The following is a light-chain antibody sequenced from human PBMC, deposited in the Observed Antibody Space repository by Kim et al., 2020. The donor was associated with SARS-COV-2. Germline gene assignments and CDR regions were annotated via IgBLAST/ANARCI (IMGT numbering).Light chain of an antibody. J-gene: IGLJ3*02. CDR3: SSYTASSTWE. CDR2: DVS. Sequence: QAITIAGTGTSSDVGGYKDVTWYQQHTGKAHEFMIYDVSKRPSGVSNRFSGSKSGNTTSLTISGLQPEDGADYYGSSYTASSTWEFGGGTQLTVL. V-gene: IGLV2-14*04. CDR1: SSDVGGYKD.